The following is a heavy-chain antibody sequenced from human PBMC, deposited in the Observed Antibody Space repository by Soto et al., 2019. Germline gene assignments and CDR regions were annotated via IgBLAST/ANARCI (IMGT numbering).Heavy chain of an antibody. CDR3: ARRGAYCSGGTCYHFAY. Sequence: QVHLVQSGAEVKKPGASVKVSCKASGYTFTTYGISWVRQAPGQGLEWMGWISTYNGNTNYEQKLQGRVTMTTETFTSTAYMELRGLSSDDTAVYYCARRGAYCSGGTCYHFAYWGQGTLVTVSS. CDR2: ISTYNGNT. V-gene: IGHV1-18*04. CDR1: GYTFTTYG. D-gene: IGHD2-15*01. J-gene: IGHJ4*02.